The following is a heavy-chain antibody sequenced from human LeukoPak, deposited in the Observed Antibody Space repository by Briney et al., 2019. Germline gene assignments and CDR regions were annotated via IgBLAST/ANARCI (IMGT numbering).Heavy chain of an antibody. CDR3: AKWSPSIVGTATPTHYFDY. Sequence: PGGSLRLSCAASGFTFSSYGIHWVRQAPGKGPEWVAVISHDGGNKYYADSVKGRFTISRDNARNTVYLQMNSLRAEDTAVYYCAKWSPSIVGTATPTHYFDYWGQGTQVTVSS. CDR2: ISHDGGNK. D-gene: IGHD1-26*01. CDR1: GFTFSSYG. V-gene: IGHV3-30*18. J-gene: IGHJ4*02.